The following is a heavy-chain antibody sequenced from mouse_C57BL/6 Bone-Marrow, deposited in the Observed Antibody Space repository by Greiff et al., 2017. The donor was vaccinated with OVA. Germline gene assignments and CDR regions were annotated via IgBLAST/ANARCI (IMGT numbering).Heavy chain of an antibody. J-gene: IGHJ2*01. Sequence: DVKLQESGPGLVKPSQSLSLTCSVPGYSITSGYYWNWIRQFPGNKLEWMGYISYDGSNNYNPSLKNRISITRDTSKNQFFLKLNSVTTEDTATYYCAREGVYYGSSYDYWGQGTTLTVSS. CDR2: ISYDGSN. D-gene: IGHD1-1*01. CDR1: GYSITSGYY. CDR3: AREGVYYGSSYDY. V-gene: IGHV3-6*01.